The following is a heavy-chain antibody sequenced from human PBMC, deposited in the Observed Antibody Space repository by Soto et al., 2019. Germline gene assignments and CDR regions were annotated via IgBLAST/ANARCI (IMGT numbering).Heavy chain of an antibody. D-gene: IGHD3-3*01. J-gene: IGHJ4*02. Sequence: SETLSLTCTVSGGSISSYYWSWIRQPPGKGLEWIGYIYYSGSTNYNPSLKSRVTISVDTSKNQFSLKLSSVTAADTAVYYCARGTYYDFWSGYYRPTNYFDYWGQGTLVTVSS. CDR3: ARGTYYDFWSGYYRPTNYFDY. CDR1: GGSISSYY. V-gene: IGHV4-59*01. CDR2: IYYSGST.